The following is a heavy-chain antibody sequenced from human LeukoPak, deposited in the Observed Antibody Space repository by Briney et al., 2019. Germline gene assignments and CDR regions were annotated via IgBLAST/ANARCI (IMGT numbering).Heavy chain of an antibody. Sequence: SETLSLTCTVSEGSISNYFWSWIRQAPGKGLEWIGYIYYNGETNCNPSLKSRVSISVDTSKSQFSLKLSSVTAADTAVYYCARGRVPGGDWGQGTLVTVSS. V-gene: IGHV4-59*01. CDR2: IYYNGET. CDR3: ARGRVPGGD. CDR1: EGSISNYF. J-gene: IGHJ4*02. D-gene: IGHD3-16*01.